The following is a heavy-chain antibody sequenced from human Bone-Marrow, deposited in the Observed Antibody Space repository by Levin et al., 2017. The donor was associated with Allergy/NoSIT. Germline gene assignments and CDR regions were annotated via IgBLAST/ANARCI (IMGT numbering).Heavy chain of an antibody. J-gene: IGHJ4*02. Sequence: GESLKISCAASGFTFSHFAMTWVRQAPGKGLEWVSAISGSGLSTFYSDSVRGRFTISRDDSRNTLSLQMNSLRAEDTALYYCAKQPDYGDSRSPLDSWGPGTLVIVSS. CDR1: GFTFSHFA. CDR3: AKQPDYGDSRSPLDS. V-gene: IGHV3-23*01. CDR2: ISGSGLST. D-gene: IGHD4-17*01.